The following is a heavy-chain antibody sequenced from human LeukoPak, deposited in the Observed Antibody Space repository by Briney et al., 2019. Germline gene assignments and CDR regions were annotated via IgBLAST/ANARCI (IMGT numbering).Heavy chain of an antibody. CDR2: ISGSGGNT. D-gene: IGHD3-10*01. Sequence: GGSLRLSCAASGFTFSSYAMSWVRQAPGKGLEWVSAISGSGGNTYYACSVKGRFTISRDNSKNTLYLQMNSLRAEDTAVYYCARESEGGLCFGELFPYYFDYGAKEPLAPVSS. J-gene: IGHJ4*01. CDR1: GFTFSSYA. CDR3: ARESEGGLCFGELFPYYFDY. V-gene: IGHV3-23*01.